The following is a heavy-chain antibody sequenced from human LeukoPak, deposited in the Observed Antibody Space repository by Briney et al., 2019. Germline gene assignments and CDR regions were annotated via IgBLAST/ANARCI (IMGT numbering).Heavy chain of an antibody. J-gene: IGHJ4*02. CDR1: GYTFTGYY. CDR3: ARVIRDGYNLLFDY. CDR2: INPNSGGT. V-gene: IGHV1-2*02. Sequence: ASVKVSCKASGYTFTGYYMHWVRQAPGQGLEWMGWINPNSGGTNYAQKFQGRVTMTRDTSISTAYMELSRLRSDDTAVYYCARVIRDGYNLLFDYWGQGTLVTVSS. D-gene: IGHD5-24*01.